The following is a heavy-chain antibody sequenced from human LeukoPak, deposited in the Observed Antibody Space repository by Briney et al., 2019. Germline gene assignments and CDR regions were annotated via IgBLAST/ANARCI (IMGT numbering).Heavy chain of an antibody. CDR3: AKDSQGSRLPYYFDY. V-gene: IGHV3-30*02. CDR2: IRYDGSNK. CDR1: GFTFSSYG. Sequence: PGGSLRLSCAASGFTFSSYGMHWVRQAPGKGLEWVAFIRYDGSNKKYADSLKGRFTISRDNSKNTLYLQMNSLRAEDTAVYYCAKDSQGSRLPYYFDYWGQGTLVTVSS. J-gene: IGHJ4*02. D-gene: IGHD2-21*02.